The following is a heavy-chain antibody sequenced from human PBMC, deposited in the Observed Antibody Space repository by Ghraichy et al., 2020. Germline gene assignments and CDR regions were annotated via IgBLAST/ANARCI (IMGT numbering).Heavy chain of an antibody. CDR3: ARSRSRHYYYYYGMDV. V-gene: IGHV4-34*01. CDR1: GGSFSGYY. Sequence: GSLRLSCAVYGGSFSGYYWSWIRQPPGKGLEWIGEINHSGSTNYNPSLKSRVTISVDTSKNQFSLKLSSVTAADTAVYYCARSRSRHYYYYYGMDVWGQGTTVTVSS. J-gene: IGHJ6*02. CDR2: INHSGST. D-gene: IGHD6-13*01.